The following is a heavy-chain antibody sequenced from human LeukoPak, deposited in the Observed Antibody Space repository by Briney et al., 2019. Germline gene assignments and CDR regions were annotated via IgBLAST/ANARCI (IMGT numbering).Heavy chain of an antibody. CDR1: GYTFISYG. D-gene: IGHD2-2*01. J-gene: IGHJ6*02. CDR2: ISAYNGNT. V-gene: IGHV1-18*01. CDR3: ARDGSVYCSSTSCYSGYYYYGMDV. Sequence: ASVKVSCKASGYTFISYGISRVRQAPGQGLEWMGWISAYNGNTNYAQKLQGRVTMTTDTSTSTAYMELRSLRSDDTAVYYCARDGSVYCSSTSCYSGYYYYGMDVWGQGTTVTVSS.